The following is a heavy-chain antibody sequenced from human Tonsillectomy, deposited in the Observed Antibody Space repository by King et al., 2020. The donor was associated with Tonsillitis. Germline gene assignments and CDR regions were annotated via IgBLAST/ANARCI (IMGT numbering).Heavy chain of an antibody. CDR1: GYSITSGYY. CDR3: ARVDCGGYETFYYHYYGMDV. V-gene: IGHV4-38-2*01. D-gene: IGHD1-26*01. CDR2: IYHSGTT. J-gene: IGHJ6*02. Sequence: VQLQESGPGLVKPSETLSLTCAVSGYSITSGYYWGWIRQPPGKGLEWIGNIYHSGTTYCNPSLKSRVTLSVDTSKNQFSLRLSSVTAADTALYYCARVDCGGYETFYYHYYGMDVWGQGATGTLSS.